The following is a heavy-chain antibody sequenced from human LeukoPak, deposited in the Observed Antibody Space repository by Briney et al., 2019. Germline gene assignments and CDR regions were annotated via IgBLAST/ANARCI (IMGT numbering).Heavy chain of an antibody. CDR1: GYTFTSYG. V-gene: IGHV1-18*01. CDR2: ISAYNGNT. CDR3: ARMGGSYYDSSFDI. D-gene: IGHD1-26*01. Sequence: ASVKVSCKASGYTFTSYGISWVRQAPGQGLEWMGWISAYNGNTNYAQKIQGRVTMTTDTSTSTAYMELRSLRSDDTAVYYCARMGGSYYDSSFDIWGQGTMVTVSS. J-gene: IGHJ3*02.